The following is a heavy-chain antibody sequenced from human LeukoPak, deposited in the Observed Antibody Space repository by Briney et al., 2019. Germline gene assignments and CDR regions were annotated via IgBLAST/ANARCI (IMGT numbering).Heavy chain of an antibody. CDR2: ISGSGGST. J-gene: IGHJ4*02. D-gene: IGHD3-10*01. V-gene: IGHV3-23*01. CDR1: GFTFSNYA. Sequence: GGSLRLSCAASGFTFSNYAMSWVRQAPGKGLEWVSTISGSGGSTYYADSVKGRFTISRDNSKNTLYLKMNSLRAADTAVYYCTKDPRITMVRGAHPFDRWGPGTLVTVS. CDR3: TKDPRITMVRGAHPFDR.